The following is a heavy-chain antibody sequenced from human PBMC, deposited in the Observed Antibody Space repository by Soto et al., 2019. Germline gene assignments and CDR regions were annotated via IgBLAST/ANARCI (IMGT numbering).Heavy chain of an antibody. V-gene: IGHV3-23*01. D-gene: IGHD3-3*01. CDR3: AKAGDLRGFLVYSSYMDV. J-gene: IGHJ6*03. CDR2: ISGSGGST. CDR1: GFTFSSYA. Sequence: EVQLLESGGGLVQPGGSLRLSCAASGFTFSSYAMSWVRQAPGKGLEWVSAISGSGGSTYYADSVKGRFTISRDNSKNTLYLQMKSLRAEATDVYYCAKAGDLRGFLVYSSYMDVWGQGTTVTVSS.